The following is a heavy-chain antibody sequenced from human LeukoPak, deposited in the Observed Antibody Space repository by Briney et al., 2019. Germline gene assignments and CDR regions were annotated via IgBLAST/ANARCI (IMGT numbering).Heavy chain of an antibody. CDR1: GFTFSSFW. V-gene: IGHV3-74*01. CDR2: IKSDGSST. J-gene: IGHJ4*02. Sequence: GGSLRLSCAASGFTFSSFWMHWVRQAPGKGLVWVSRIKSDGSSTSYADSVKGRFTISRDNANNTLYLQMSSLRAEDTAVYYCVRDAYKPGYWGQGTLVTVSS. CDR3: VRDAYKPGY. D-gene: IGHD5-24*01.